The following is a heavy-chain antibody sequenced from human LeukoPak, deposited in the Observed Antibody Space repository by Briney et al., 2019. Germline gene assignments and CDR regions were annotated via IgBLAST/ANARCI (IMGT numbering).Heavy chain of an antibody. V-gene: IGHV1-2*02. CDR1: GYTFSGYY. D-gene: IGHD3-16*02. Sequence: ASVKVSCKASGYTFSGYYIHWVRQAPGQGLEWMGWINPKSGGTKFAQRFEGRVTMTRDTSISTAYMELSRLRSDDTAVYYCARDPDYDYVWGSYRLPPRGVGDCWGQGTLVTVYS. J-gene: IGHJ4*02. CDR2: INPKSGGT. CDR3: ARDPDYDYVWGSYRLPPRGVGDC.